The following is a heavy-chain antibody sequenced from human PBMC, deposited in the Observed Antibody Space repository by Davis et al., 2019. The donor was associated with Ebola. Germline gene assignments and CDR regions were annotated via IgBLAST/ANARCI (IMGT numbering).Heavy chain of an antibody. D-gene: IGHD3-10*01. CDR3: ARARYNAGSKPIWFDS. Sequence: ETLSLTCTVSGGSISSYYWSWVRQPPGRGLEWVANIQKDGRDKYFADSVRGRFTISRDNAMNSLYLQMDNLGAGDTAVYYCARARYNAGSKPIWFDSWGQGTLVTVSS. J-gene: IGHJ5*01. CDR1: GGSISSYY. CDR2: IQKDGRDK. V-gene: IGHV3-7*03.